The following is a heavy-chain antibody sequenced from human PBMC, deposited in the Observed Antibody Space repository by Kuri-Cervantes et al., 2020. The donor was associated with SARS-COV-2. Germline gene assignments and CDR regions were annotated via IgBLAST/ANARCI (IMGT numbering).Heavy chain of an antibody. D-gene: IGHD3-22*01. CDR1: GGSFSGYY. CDR3: ARGRDYYDSSGYPDSEYFQH. V-gene: IGHV4-34*01. Sequence: SQTLSLTCAVYGGSFSGYYWSWIRQPPGKGLVWIGEINQSGSTNYNPALKSRVTISVDTSKNQFSLKLSSVTAADTAVYYCARGRDYYDSSGYPDSEYFQHWGQGTLVTVSS. CDR2: INQSGST. J-gene: IGHJ1*01.